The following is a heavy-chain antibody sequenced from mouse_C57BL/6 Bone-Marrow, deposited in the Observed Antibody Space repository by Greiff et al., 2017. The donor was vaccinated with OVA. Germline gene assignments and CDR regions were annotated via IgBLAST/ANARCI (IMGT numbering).Heavy chain of an antibody. CDR1: GFNIKDDY. V-gene: IGHV14-4*01. CDR2: IDPENGDT. J-gene: IGHJ2*01. D-gene: IGHD4-1*01. Sequence: EVQVVESGAELVRPGASVKLSCTASGFNIKDDYMHWVKQRPEQGLEWIGWIDPENGDTEYASKFQGKATITADTSSNTAYLQLSSLTSEDTAVYYCTTPNWEYFDYWGQGTTLTVSS. CDR3: TTPNWEYFDY.